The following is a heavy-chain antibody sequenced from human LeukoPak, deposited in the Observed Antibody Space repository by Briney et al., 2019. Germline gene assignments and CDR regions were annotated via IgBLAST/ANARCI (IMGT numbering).Heavy chain of an antibody. CDR2: IYVSGTT. Sequence: KASETLSLTCTVSGDSISSANYYWSWIRQPAGKGLEWIGRIYVSGTTNYNPSLKSRVAISIDTSKNQFSLKLSSVTAADTAVYYCARLPAVGYRGWGQGTLVTVSS. CDR3: ARLPAVGYRG. J-gene: IGHJ4*02. CDR1: GDSISSANYY. D-gene: IGHD5-12*01. V-gene: IGHV4-61*10.